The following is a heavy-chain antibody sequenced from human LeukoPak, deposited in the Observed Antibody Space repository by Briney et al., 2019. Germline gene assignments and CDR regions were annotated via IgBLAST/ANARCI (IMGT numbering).Heavy chain of an antibody. CDR1: GFTFSSYA. Sequence: GGSLRLSCAASGFTFSSYAMHWVRQAPGKGLEWVAVISYDGSNKYYADSVKGRFTISRDNSKNTLYLQMNSLRAEDTAVYYCARDRKQQLDVHYYYGMDVWGQGTTVTVSS. CDR3: ARDRKQQLDVHYYYGMDV. D-gene: IGHD6-13*01. CDR2: ISYDGSNK. J-gene: IGHJ6*02. V-gene: IGHV3-30-3*01.